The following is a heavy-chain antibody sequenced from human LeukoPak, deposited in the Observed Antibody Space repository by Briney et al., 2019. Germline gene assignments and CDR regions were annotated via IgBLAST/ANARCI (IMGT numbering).Heavy chain of an antibody. J-gene: IGHJ6*03. CDR2: IYRSGTT. CDR3: ARDQPYIDV. CDR1: GHSISSGYY. V-gene: IGHV4-38-2*02. Sequence: SETLSLPCTVSGHSISSGYYWGWIRQPPGKGLEGIESIYRSGTTQYKPSLRRRVTISVATSKNQFSLMLSRVTAADTAVYYCARDQPYIDVWGKGTTVTVSS.